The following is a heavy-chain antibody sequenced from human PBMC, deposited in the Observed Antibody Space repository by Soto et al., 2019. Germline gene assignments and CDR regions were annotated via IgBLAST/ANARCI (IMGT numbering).Heavy chain of an antibody. V-gene: IGHV4-59*01. D-gene: IGHD3-9*01. CDR2: IYNTGST. CDR3: ARGLRYFDWLSDY. J-gene: IGHJ4*02. Sequence: SETLSLSCTVSGGSISGYFWSWIRQPPGKGLEWIGYIYNTGSTNYNPSLKSRVTISVDTSKNQFSLKLSSVTAADSAVYYCARGLRYFDWLSDYLGQGTLVTFSS. CDR1: GGSISGYF.